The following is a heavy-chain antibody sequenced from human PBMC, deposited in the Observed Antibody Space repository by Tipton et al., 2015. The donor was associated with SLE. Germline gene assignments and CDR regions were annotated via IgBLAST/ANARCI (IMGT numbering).Heavy chain of an antibody. V-gene: IGHV4-30-4*01. CDR3: ARATVGATRLFDY. J-gene: IGHJ4*02. CDR1: GGSISSGDYY. Sequence: TLSLTCTVSGGSISSGDYYWSWIRQPPGKGLEWIGYIYYSGSTYYNPSLKSRVIISVDTSKNQFSLKLSSVTAADTAVYYCARATVGATRLFDYWGQGTLVTVSS. CDR2: IYYSGST. D-gene: IGHD1-26*01.